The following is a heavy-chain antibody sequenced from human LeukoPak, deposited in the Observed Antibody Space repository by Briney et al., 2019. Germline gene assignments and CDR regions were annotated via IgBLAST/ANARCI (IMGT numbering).Heavy chain of an antibody. CDR1: GFTFSRYP. CDR3: VKAQYDFWSGLDY. J-gene: IGHJ4*02. D-gene: IGHD3-3*01. Sequence: GGSLRLSCSASGFTFSRYPMHWVSQAPGKGLEYVSAISGNGGSTYYADSVKGRFTISRDNSKNTLYLQMSSLRTEDTAIYYCVKAQYDFWSGLDYWGQGTLVTVSS. CDR2: ISGNGGST. V-gene: IGHV3-64D*09.